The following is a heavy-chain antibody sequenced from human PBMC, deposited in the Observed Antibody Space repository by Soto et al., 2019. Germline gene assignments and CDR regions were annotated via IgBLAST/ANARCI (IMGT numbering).Heavy chain of an antibody. Sequence: SETLSLTCTVSGGSISSSSYYWGWIRQPPGKGLEWIGSIYYSGSTYYNPSLKSRVTISVDTSKNQFSLKLSSVTAADTAVYYCAKNSLGYCSGSSCPGWFDPWGQGTLVTVSS. CDR2: IYYSGST. CDR1: GGSISSSSYY. D-gene: IGHD2-15*01. CDR3: AKNSLGYCSGSSCPGWFDP. J-gene: IGHJ5*02. V-gene: IGHV4-39*01.